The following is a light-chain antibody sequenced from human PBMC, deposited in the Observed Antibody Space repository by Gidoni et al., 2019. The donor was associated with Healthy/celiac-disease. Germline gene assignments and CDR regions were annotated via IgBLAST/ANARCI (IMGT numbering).Light chain of an antibody. Sequence: EIVLTQSPATLSLSPGERATLSFRASQSVSSYLAWYQQKPGQAPRLLIYDASNRSTGIPARFSGSGSWTDFTLTISRLEPEDFAVYYCQQRSNWPRLTFGGGTKVEIK. CDR3: QQRSNWPRLT. CDR1: QSVSSY. J-gene: IGKJ4*01. CDR2: DAS. V-gene: IGKV3-11*01.